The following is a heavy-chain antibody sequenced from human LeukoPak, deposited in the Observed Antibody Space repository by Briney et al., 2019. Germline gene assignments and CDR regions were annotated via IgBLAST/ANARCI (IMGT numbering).Heavy chain of an antibody. CDR1: GFTFRDYY. CDR2: ISSSGSTI. CDR3: ARLRDDSSGYYPHYFDY. V-gene: IGHV3-11*04. Sequence: GGSLRLSCAASGFTFRDYYMSWIRQAPGKGLEWVSYISSSGSTIYYADSVKGRFTISRDNAKNSLYLQMNSLRAEVTAVYYCARLRDDSSGYYPHYFDYWGQGTLVTVSS. D-gene: IGHD3-22*01. J-gene: IGHJ4*02.